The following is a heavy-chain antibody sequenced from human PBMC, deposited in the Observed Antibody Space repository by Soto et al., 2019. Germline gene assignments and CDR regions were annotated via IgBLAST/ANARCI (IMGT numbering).Heavy chain of an antibody. J-gene: IGHJ4*02. V-gene: IGHV3-30*18. CDR1: GFTFSSYG. D-gene: IGHD6-19*01. CDR2: MSYDGSNK. CDR3: AKARIAVAGTLDY. Sequence: GGSLRLSCAASGFTFSSYGMHWVRQAPGKGLEWVAVMSYDGSNKYYADSVKGRFTISRDNSKNTLYLQMNSLRAEDTAVYYCAKARIAVAGTLDYWGQGTLVTVSS.